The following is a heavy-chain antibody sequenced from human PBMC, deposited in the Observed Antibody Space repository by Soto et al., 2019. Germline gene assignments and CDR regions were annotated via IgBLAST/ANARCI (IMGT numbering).Heavy chain of an antibody. J-gene: IGHJ6*02. CDR1: GGTFISYA. Sequence: QVQLVQSGAEVKKPGSSVKVSCTASGGTFISYAFSWVRQAPGQGLEWMGGIIPIFGTPNYAQKFQGRVTITADKSTSTAYMDLSSLRYEDAAVYYCARSRITFGGVMANYGMDVWGQGTTVNVSS. V-gene: IGHV1-69*06. D-gene: IGHD3-16*01. CDR2: IIPIFGTP. CDR3: ARSRITFGGVMANYGMDV.